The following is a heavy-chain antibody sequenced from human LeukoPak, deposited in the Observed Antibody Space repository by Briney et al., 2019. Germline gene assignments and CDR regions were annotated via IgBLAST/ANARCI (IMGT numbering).Heavy chain of an antibody. J-gene: IGHJ4*02. Sequence: GASVKVSCKASGYTFTSYYMHWVRQAPGQGLEWMGIINPSGGSTSYTQKFQGRVTMTRDTSTSTVYMELSSLTSEDTAVYYCARGGTRSTGWAYYFDYWGQGTLVTVSS. CDR2: INPSGGST. CDR1: GYTFTSYY. V-gene: IGHV1-46*01. D-gene: IGHD6-19*01. CDR3: ARGGTRSTGWAYYFDY.